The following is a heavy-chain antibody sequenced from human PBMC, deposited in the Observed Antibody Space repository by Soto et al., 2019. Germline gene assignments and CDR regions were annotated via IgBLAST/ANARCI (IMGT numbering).Heavy chain of an antibody. J-gene: IGHJ4*02. Sequence: GXSVKGSCKASGGTFSSYAISWVRQAPGQGLEWMGGIIPIFGTANYAQKFQGRVTITADESTSTAYMELSSLRSEDTAVYYCASHSSGYYGHFDYWGQGTLVTVSS. D-gene: IGHD3-22*01. V-gene: IGHV1-69*13. CDR3: ASHSSGYYGHFDY. CDR1: GGTFSSYA. CDR2: IIPIFGTA.